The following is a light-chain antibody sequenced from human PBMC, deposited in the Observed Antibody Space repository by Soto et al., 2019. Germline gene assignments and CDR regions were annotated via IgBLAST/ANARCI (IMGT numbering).Light chain of an antibody. CDR2: DDS. J-gene: IGKJ1*01. V-gene: IGKV1-5*01. CDR3: QQYNSYLRT. Sequence: DIQMTHSPSTLSSSLVDRVTIACRASQSISNLLAWYQQKPGKAPKVLIYDDSSLESGVPSRFSGSGSGTEFTLTISSLQPDDFATYYCQQYNSYLRTFGQGAKVDIK. CDR1: QSISNL.